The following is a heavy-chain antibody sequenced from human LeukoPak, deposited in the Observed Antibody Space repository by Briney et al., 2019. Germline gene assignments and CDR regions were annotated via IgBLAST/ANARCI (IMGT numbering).Heavy chain of an antibody. D-gene: IGHD6-6*01. CDR3: ASRYSSSSGVDY. J-gene: IGHJ4*02. CDR2: IDHSGST. Sequence: SETLSLTCAVYGGSFSGYYWSWIRQPPGKGLEWIGEIDHSGSTNYNPSLKSRVTISVDTSKNQFSLKLSSVTAADTAVYYCASRYSSSSGVDYWGQGTLVTVSS. V-gene: IGHV4-34*01. CDR1: GGSFSGYY.